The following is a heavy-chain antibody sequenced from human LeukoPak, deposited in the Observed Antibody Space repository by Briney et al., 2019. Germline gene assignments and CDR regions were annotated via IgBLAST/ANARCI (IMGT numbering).Heavy chain of an antibody. J-gene: IGHJ6*02. CDR3: ARDPGGPKSNPGLDYYYYYGMDV. D-gene: IGHD3-16*01. Sequence: ASVKVSCKASGYTFTGYYMHWVRQAPGQGLEWMGWINPNSGGTNYAQKFQGWVTMTRDTSISTAYMELSRLRSDDTAVYYCARDPGGPKSNPGLDYYYYYGMDVWGQGTAVTVSS. V-gene: IGHV1-2*04. CDR2: INPNSGGT. CDR1: GYTFTGYY.